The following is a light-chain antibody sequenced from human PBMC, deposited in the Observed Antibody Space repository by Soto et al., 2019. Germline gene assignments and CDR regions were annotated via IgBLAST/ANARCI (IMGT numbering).Light chain of an antibody. V-gene: IGKV3-20*01. Sequence: IVLTQSPGTLSLSPGERATLSCRASQSISSSYLAWYQQKPGQAPRLLIYGASNRATAIPDRFSGSGSGTDFTLTISRLEPEDFAVYYCQQYGSSSWTFGQGTKVEIK. CDR3: QQYGSSSWT. J-gene: IGKJ1*01. CDR2: GAS. CDR1: QSISSSY.